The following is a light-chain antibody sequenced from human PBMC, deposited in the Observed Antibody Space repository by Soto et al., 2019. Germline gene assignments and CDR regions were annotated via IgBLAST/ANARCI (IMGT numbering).Light chain of an antibody. CDR3: QSYDSSGSGVV. Sequence: QAVVTQPPSVSGAPGQRVTISCTGSSSNIGAGYDVHWYQQLPGTAPKLLIYGNSNRPSGVPDRFSGSKSGTSASLAITGRQAEDEADYYCQSYDSSGSGVVFGAGTKVTVL. CDR2: GNS. V-gene: IGLV1-40*01. J-gene: IGLJ2*01. CDR1: SSNIGAGYD.